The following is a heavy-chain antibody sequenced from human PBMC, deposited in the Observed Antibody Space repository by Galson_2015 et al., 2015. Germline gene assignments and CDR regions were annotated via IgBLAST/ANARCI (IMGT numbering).Heavy chain of an antibody. CDR2: ISSSSSYT. CDR3: ARFDTVTTPFDY. J-gene: IGHJ4*02. Sequence: SLRLSCAASGFTFSDYYMSWIRQAPGKGLEWVLYISSSSSYTNYADSVKGRFTISRDNAKNSLYLQMNSLRAEDTAVYYCARFDTVTTPFDYWGQGTLVTVSS. V-gene: IGHV3-11*06. CDR1: GFTFSDYY. D-gene: IGHD4-17*01.